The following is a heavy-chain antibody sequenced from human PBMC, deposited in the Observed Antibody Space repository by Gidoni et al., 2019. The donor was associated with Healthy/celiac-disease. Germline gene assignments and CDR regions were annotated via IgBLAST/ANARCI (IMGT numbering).Heavy chain of an antibody. Sequence: EVQLVESGGGLVQPGGSLRLSCSASGFTFSSYAMHWVRQAPGKGLEYVSAISSNGGSTYYADSVKGRFTISRDNSKNTLYLQMSSLRAEDTAVYYCVKAPKQQLVPGYMDVWGKGTTVTVSS. CDR3: VKAPKQQLVPGYMDV. CDR1: GFTFSSYA. V-gene: IGHV3-64D*06. CDR2: ISSNGGST. J-gene: IGHJ6*03. D-gene: IGHD6-13*01.